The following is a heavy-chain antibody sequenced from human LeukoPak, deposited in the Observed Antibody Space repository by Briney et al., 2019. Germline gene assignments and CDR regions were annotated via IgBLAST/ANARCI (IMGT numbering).Heavy chain of an antibody. D-gene: IGHD4-17*01. J-gene: IGHJ4*02. Sequence: PSQTLSLTCAVSGGSISSGGYSWSWLRQPPGKGLEWIGYSYHSGSTYYNPSLKSRVTISVDRSKNQFSLKLSSVTAADTAVYYCARDPYGDRGYFDYWGQGTLVTVSS. CDR3: ARDPYGDRGYFDY. V-gene: IGHV4-30-2*01. CDR2: SYHSGST. CDR1: GGSISSGGYS.